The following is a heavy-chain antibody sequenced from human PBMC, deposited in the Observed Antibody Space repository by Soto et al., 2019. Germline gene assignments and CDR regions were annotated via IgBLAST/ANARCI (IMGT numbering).Heavy chain of an antibody. Sequence: GGSLRLSCAASGFTVSSYWMSWVRQAPGKGLEWVANIKQDGSEKYYVDSVKGRFTISRDNAKNSLYLQMNSLRAEDTAVYSCATAVAGPFYYYGMDVWGQGTTVTVS. J-gene: IGHJ6*02. D-gene: IGHD6-19*01. CDR1: GFTVSSYW. V-gene: IGHV3-7*01. CDR3: ATAVAGPFYYYGMDV. CDR2: IKQDGSEK.